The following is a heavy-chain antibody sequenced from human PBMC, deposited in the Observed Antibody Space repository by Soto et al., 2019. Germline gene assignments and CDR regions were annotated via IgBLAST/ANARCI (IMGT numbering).Heavy chain of an antibody. CDR2: MNPNSGNT. V-gene: IGHV1-8*01. J-gene: IGHJ6*02. Sequence: ASVKVSCKASGYTFTRYDINWVRQATGQGLEWMGWMNPNSGNTGYAQKFQGRVTMTRSTSISTAYMELSSLRSEDTAVYYCARGFLIAAAGTNYYYGMDVWGQGTTVTVSS. D-gene: IGHD6-13*01. CDR3: ARGFLIAAAGTNYYYGMDV. CDR1: GYTFTRYD.